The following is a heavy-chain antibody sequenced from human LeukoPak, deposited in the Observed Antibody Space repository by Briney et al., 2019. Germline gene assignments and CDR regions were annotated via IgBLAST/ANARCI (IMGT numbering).Heavy chain of an antibody. CDR3: AREIPSGIYYDSGGYPVVK. J-gene: IGHJ3*01. Sequence: GASVKVSCKASGYTFTSYGISWVRQAPGQGLEWMGGIIPMFGTANYAEKFQGRVTITADGSTSTAYMELSNLRSEDTAVYYCAREIPSGIYYDSGGYPVVKWGQGTMVTVSS. CDR1: GYTFTSYG. D-gene: IGHD3-22*01. CDR2: IIPMFGTA. V-gene: IGHV1-69*13.